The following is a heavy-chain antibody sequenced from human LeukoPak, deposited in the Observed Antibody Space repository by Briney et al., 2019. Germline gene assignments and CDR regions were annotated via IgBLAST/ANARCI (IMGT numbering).Heavy chain of an antibody. CDR3: ARELVLVYFDY. D-gene: IGHD6-13*01. CDR2: INAGNGNT. CDR1: GYTFTSYA. V-gene: IGHV1-3*01. Sequence: ASVKVSSKASGYTFTSYAMHWVRQAPGQRLEWMGWINAGNGNTKYSQKFQGRVTITRDTSASTAYMELSSLRSEDTAVYYCARELVLVYFDYWGQGTLVTVSS. J-gene: IGHJ4*02.